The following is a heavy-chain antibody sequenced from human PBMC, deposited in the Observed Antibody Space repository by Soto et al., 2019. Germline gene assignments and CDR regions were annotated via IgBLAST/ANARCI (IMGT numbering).Heavy chain of an antibody. J-gene: IGHJ4*02. Sequence: QVQLVESWGGVVQPGRSLRLSCAASGFTFSSYGMQWVRQAPGQGLEWVADIWYDGSNKYYADSVKGRFTSSRDNSKNTLYLQMNSLRAEDRAVYYCARDPRGVGCDYWGQGTLGTVSP. CDR3: ARDPRGVGCDY. CDR1: GFTFSSYG. D-gene: IGHD1-26*01. CDR2: IWYDGSNK. V-gene: IGHV3-33*01.